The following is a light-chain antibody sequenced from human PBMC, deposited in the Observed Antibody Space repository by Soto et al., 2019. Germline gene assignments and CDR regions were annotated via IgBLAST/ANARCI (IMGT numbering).Light chain of an antibody. V-gene: IGKV3-20*01. CDR2: GAS. J-gene: IGKJ4*01. Sequence: EIVLTQSPGTLSLSPGERATLSCRASESVSTNYLAWYQQKPGQAPRLLISGASSRATGIPDRFSGSGSGADYTLTINRWKPHIFAVHSCQQYGCVSLTFGGGTKVEIK. CDR3: QQYGCVSLT. CDR1: ESVSTNY.